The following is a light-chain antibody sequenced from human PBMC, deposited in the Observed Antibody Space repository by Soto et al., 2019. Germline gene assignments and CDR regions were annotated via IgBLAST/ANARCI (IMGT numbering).Light chain of an antibody. J-gene: IGKJ1*01. V-gene: IGKV1-5*03. CDR2: KAS. CDR1: PSINSW. Sequence: DIQMTQAPSTLSASVGDRVTITCRASPSINSWLAWYQQKPGKATKLLIYKASSLESGVPSRFSGSGSGTEITLNISSLQPDDFATYYCQQYNSYPWTFGQGTKVEIK. CDR3: QQYNSYPWT.